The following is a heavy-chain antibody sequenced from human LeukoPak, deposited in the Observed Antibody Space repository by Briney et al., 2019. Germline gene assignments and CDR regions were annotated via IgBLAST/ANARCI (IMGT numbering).Heavy chain of an antibody. CDR1: GDSVRSSNYY. CDR3: ATHCSSTSCYNLGSYYYYMDV. V-gene: IGHV4-30-4*08. CDR2: IYYSGST. J-gene: IGHJ6*03. D-gene: IGHD2-2*02. Sequence: SETLSLTCTVSGDSVRSSNYYWDWIRQPPGKGLEWIGYIYYSGSTYYNPSLKSRVTISVDTSKNQFSLKLSSVTAADTAVYYCATHCSSTSCYNLGSYYYYMDVWGKGTTVTVSS.